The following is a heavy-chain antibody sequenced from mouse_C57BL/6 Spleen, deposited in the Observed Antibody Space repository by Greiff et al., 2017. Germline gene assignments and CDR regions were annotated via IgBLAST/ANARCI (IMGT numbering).Heavy chain of an antibody. CDR3: ARYDYAPYYFDY. J-gene: IGHJ2*01. Sequence: VQLQQSGPELVKPGASVKISCKASGYSFTGYYMNWVKQSPEKSLEWIGEINPSTGGTTYNQKFKAKATLTVDKSSSTAYMQLKSLTSEDSAVYYCARYDYAPYYFDYWGQGTTLTVSS. CDR2: INPSTGGT. V-gene: IGHV1-42*01. D-gene: IGHD1-1*01. CDR1: GYSFTGYY.